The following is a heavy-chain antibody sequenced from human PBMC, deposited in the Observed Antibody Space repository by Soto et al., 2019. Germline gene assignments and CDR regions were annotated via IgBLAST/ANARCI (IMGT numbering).Heavy chain of an antibody. CDR1: GFTFSVYS. Sequence: EVQLVESGGDLVQRGGSLRLSCVASGFTFSVYSMNWVRQAPGKGLEWFSYITSDTKTIKYADSVKGRFTISRDNDKSSVYLQMNSLRDEDTAGYYCARSVEGHFDYWGQGTVVPVSS. CDR2: ITSDTKTI. CDR3: ARSVEGHFDY. V-gene: IGHV3-48*02. J-gene: IGHJ4*02.